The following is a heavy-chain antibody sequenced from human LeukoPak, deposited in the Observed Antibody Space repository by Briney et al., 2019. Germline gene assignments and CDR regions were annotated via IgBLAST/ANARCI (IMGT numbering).Heavy chain of an antibody. V-gene: IGHV3-64D*06. Sequence: GGSLRLSCSASGFTFSSYAMHWVRQAPGKGLEYVSAISSNGGSTYYADSVKGRFTISRDNSKNTLYLQMSSLRAEDTAVYYCVKAIYCSSTSCYRHRTSGNWFDPWGQGTLVTVSS. CDR2: ISSNGGST. D-gene: IGHD2-2*01. CDR3: VKAIYCSSTSCYRHRTSGNWFDP. CDR1: GFTFSSYA. J-gene: IGHJ5*02.